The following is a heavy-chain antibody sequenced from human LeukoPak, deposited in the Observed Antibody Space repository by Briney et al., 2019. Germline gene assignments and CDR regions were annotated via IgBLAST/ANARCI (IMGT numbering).Heavy chain of an antibody. CDR2: ISSSSSYI. J-gene: IGHJ6*02. V-gene: IGHV3-21*01. CDR3: ARAGITMGTPDYCYYYGMDV. Sequence: GGSLRLSCAASGFTFSSYSMNWVRQAPGKGLEWVSSISSSSSYIYYADSVKGRFTISRDNAKNSLYLQMNSLRAEDTAVYYCARAGITMGTPDYCYYYGMDVWGQGTTVTVSS. D-gene: IGHD3-10*01. CDR1: GFTFSSYS.